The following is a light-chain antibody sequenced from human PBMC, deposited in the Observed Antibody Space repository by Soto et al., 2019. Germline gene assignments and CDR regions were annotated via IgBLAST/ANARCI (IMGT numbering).Light chain of an antibody. J-gene: IGKJ1*01. CDR2: NAS. V-gene: IGKV3-20*01. Sequence: EIVLTQSPATLSLSPGERATLSCRASQSVGRDYLGWYQQKPGQAPRLLIYNASNRASGIPDRFSGSGSGTDFTLTISRLEPEDFAVYYGHQYAYAPWTFGQGTKVEIK. CDR1: QSVGRDY. CDR3: HQYAYAPWT.